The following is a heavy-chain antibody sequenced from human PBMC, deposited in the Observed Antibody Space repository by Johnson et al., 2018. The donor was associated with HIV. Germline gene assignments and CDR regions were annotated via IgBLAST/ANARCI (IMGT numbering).Heavy chain of an antibody. CDR1: QFTFSGCY. J-gene: IGHJ3*02. V-gene: IGHV3-25*03. D-gene: IGHD3-10*01. CDR2: INPKGGNT. CDR3: AKGGLWFGESIDAFDI. Sequence: VQLVESGGGLAKPAWSPRLSCAASQFTFSGCYMNCVRQAPGNGLDLIGQINPKGGNTNLIESAKDRFTISRDNSKNTLYLQMNSLRAEDTAVYYCAKGGLWFGESIDAFDIWGQGTMVTVSS.